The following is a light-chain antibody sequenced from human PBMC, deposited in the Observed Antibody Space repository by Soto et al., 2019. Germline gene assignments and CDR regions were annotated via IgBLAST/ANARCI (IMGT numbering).Light chain of an antibody. CDR2: DNN. CDR1: SSNLESNL. J-gene: IGLJ2*01. Sequence: QSVLTQPPSVSAAPGQKVTISCSGSSSNLESNLVSWYQQFPGTAPKLLIYDNNQRPSGSPDRFSGSKSGTSATLGITGLQTGDEADYYCGTWDSSLSAVVFGGGTKVTVL. V-gene: IGLV1-51*01. CDR3: GTWDSSLSAVV.